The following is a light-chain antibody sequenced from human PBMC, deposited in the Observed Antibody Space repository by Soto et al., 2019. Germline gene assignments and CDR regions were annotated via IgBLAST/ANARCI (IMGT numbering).Light chain of an antibody. CDR3: QQYNKWPWT. CDR1: QSVSSN. Sequence: EIVMTQSPATLSVSAGERATLSCRASQSVSSNLAWYQQKPGQAPRLLIYGASTRAAGIPARFSGSGSGTEFTLTTSSRLSADFAVYYCQQYNKWPWTFGQGTRLEIK. J-gene: IGKJ5*01. V-gene: IGKV3-15*01. CDR2: GAS.